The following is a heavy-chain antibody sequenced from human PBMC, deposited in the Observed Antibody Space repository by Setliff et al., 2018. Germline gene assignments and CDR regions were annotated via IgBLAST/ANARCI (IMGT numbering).Heavy chain of an antibody. CDR1: GFSISSNGVS. Sequence: SGPTLVNPTQTLTLTCTYSGFSISSNGVSVGWIRQPPGKALEWLALISWDDDDRYSPSLKNRVTLTKDTSKNQVVLTMSNVDPVDTATYYCAHIMGRVWDYWGPGTLVTVS. V-gene: IGHV2-5*02. CDR2: ISWDDDD. D-gene: IGHD3-10*01. J-gene: IGHJ4*02. CDR3: AHIMGRVWDY.